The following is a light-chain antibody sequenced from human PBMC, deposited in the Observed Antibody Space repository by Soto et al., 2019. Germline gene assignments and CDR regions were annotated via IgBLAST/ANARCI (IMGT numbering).Light chain of an antibody. CDR3: CSYTGSLTLL. V-gene: IGLV2-14*01. J-gene: IGLJ2*01. CDR1: SSDVGGYDY. CDR2: EVS. Sequence: QSALTQPASVCGSPGQSITISCTGSSSDVGGYDYVSWYQQHPGKAPKLMIYEVSNRPSGVSNRFSGSKSGNTASLTISGLQAEDEADYYCCSYTGSLTLLFGGGTKVTVL.